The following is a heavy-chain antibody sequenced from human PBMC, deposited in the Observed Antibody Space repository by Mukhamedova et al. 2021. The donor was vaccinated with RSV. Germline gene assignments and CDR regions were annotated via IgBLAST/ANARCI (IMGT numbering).Heavy chain of an antibody. V-gene: IGHV3-23*01. CDR2: ISGSGGST. CDR3: AKKVTSAFYFDY. Sequence: GRQAPGKGLEWVSAISGSGGSTNYADSVKGRFTISRDNSKNTLYLQMNSLRADDTAVYYCAKKVTSAFYFDYLGQGTLVTVSS. J-gene: IGHJ4*02. D-gene: IGHD2-21*02.